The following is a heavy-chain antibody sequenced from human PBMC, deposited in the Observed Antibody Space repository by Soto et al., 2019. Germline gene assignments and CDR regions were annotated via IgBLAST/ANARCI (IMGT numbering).Heavy chain of an antibody. CDR1: GFTFSIYS. Sequence: LRLSCAASGFTFSIYSMNWVRQAPGKGLEWVSYISSTSTTIYYADSVKGRFTISRDNAKDSLYLQMDSLRDEDTAVYYCGRAGTGHYYSADVWGQGTTVTVSS. V-gene: IGHV3-48*02. D-gene: IGHD1-1*01. CDR2: ISSTSTTI. CDR3: GRAGTGHYYSADV. J-gene: IGHJ6*01.